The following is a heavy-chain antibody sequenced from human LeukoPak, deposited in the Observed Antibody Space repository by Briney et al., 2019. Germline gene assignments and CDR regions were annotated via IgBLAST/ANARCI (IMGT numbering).Heavy chain of an antibody. V-gene: IGHV3-7*01. CDR1: GFTFSNYW. Sequence: RGSLRLSCAASGFTFSNYWMTWVRQAPGKGLEWVANIKKDGSEKYYVDSVKGRFTISRDNAKNSLYLQMNSLRVEDTAVYYCARDLPNGYFDYWGQGTLVTVSS. CDR3: ARDLPNGYFDY. CDR2: IKKDGSEK. J-gene: IGHJ4*02. D-gene: IGHD1-1*01.